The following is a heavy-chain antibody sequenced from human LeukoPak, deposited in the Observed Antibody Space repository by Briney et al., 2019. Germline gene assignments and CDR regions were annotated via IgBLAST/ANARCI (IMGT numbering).Heavy chain of an antibody. CDR3: ARVQPWYSYLETHYYFDY. CDR1: GFTFSIYE. Sequence: PGGSLRLSCAGSGFTFSIYEMNWVRQAPGKGLEWVSVIYSGGSTYYADSVKGRFTISRDNSKNTLYLQMNSLRAEDTAVYYCARVQPWYSYLETHYYFDYWGQGTLVTVSS. V-gene: IGHV3-66*01. D-gene: IGHD6-13*01. CDR2: IYSGGST. J-gene: IGHJ4*02.